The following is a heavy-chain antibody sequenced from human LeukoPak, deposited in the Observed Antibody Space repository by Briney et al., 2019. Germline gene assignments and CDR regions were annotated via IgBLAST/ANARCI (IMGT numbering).Heavy chain of an antibody. Sequence: SETLSLTCTVSGGSISSGGYYWSWIRQHPGKGLEWIGYIYYSGSTYYNPSLKSRVTISVDTSKNQFSLKLTSVTAADTAVYYCARDADYYNLSGFSRLDIWGQGTLVTVSS. CDR1: GGSISSGGYY. V-gene: IGHV4-31*03. CDR2: IYYSGST. CDR3: ARDADYYNLSGFSRLDI. D-gene: IGHD3-22*01. J-gene: IGHJ4*02.